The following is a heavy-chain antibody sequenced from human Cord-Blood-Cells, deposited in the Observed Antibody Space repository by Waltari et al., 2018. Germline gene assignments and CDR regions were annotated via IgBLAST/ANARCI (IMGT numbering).Heavy chain of an antibody. Sequence: QVQLQQWGAGLLKPSETLSLTCAVYGGSFSGYYWSWIRQPPGKGLGWIGEINHSGSTNYNPSLKSRVTISVDTSKNQFSLKLSSVTAADTAVYYCARARGRTYYDFWSGWGQGTTVTVSS. CDR1: GGSFSGYY. CDR2: INHSGST. CDR3: ARARGRTYYDFWSG. V-gene: IGHV4-34*01. D-gene: IGHD3-3*01. J-gene: IGHJ6*02.